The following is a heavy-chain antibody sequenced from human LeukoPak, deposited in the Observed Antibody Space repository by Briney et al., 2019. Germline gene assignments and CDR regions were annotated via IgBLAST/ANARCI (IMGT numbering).Heavy chain of an antibody. D-gene: IGHD1-7*01. CDR2: INDSGRI. CDR1: GGSFSNYY. CDR3: ARRWNYGRNYYIDV. V-gene: IGHV4-34*01. J-gene: IGHJ6*03. Sequence: KPSETLSLTCAVYGGSFSNYYWSWIHQPPGKGLEWIGEINDSGRINYNPSLMSRVTVSVDTSKNQFSLRLTSVTATDTAVYYCARRWNYGRNYYIDVWGNGATVSVSS.